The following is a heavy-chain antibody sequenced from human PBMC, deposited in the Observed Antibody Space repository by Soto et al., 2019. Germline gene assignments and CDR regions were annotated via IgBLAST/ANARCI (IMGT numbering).Heavy chain of an antibody. CDR2: IYYSGST. J-gene: IGHJ4*02. V-gene: IGHV4-31*03. CDR1: GGSISSGGYY. CDR3: ARIFYSSGYYYIYYFDY. Sequence: SETLSLTCTVSGGSISSGGYYWSWIRQHPGKGLEWIGYIYYSGSTYYNPSLKSRVTISVDTSKNQFSLKLSSVTAADTAVYYCARIFYSSGYYYIYYFDYWGQGTLVTVSS. D-gene: IGHD3-22*01.